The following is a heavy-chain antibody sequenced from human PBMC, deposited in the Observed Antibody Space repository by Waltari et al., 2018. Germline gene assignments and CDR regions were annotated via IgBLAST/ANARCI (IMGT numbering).Heavy chain of an antibody. J-gene: IGHJ4*02. D-gene: IGHD3-16*01. CDR1: GFTFSSFH. Sequence: QVQLVESGGGVVQPGRSLRLSCEASGFTFSSFHMHWVRQAPGKGLGWLAIMSYDGDKIMHAESVKGRFTISRDNSKNILYLQMNSLKVEDTAVYYCANGRAEYVWGGYWGQGTLVTVSS. CDR3: ANGRAEYVWGGY. CDR2: MSYDGDKI. V-gene: IGHV3-30*18.